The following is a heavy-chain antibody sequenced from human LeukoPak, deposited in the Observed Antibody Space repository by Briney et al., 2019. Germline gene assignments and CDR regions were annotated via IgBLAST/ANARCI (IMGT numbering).Heavy chain of an antibody. Sequence: GGSLRLSCAASGFTFSSYGMHWVRQAPGRGLEWVAFIRYDGSNKYYADSVKGRFTISRDNSKNTLYLQMNSLRAEDTAVYYCAKRAPTPYYFDYWGQGTLVTVS. CDR3: AKRAPTPYYFDY. CDR1: GFTFSSYG. J-gene: IGHJ4*02. CDR2: IRYDGSNK. V-gene: IGHV3-30*02. D-gene: IGHD4-17*01.